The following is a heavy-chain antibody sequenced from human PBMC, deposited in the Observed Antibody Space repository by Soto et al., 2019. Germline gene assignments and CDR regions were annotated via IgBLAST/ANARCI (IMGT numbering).Heavy chain of an antibody. Sequence: QMQLQESGPGLVKPSETLSLTCTVSGGSVSSGSYYWSWIRQPPGKGLEWIGYIYYSGSTNYNPSLKRRVTISVDTSKNRFSLKLSSVTAADTAVYYCARGSYYYYGMDVWGQGTTVTVSS. CDR2: IYYSGST. CDR3: ARGSYYYYGMDV. J-gene: IGHJ6*02. CDR1: GGSVSSGSYY. V-gene: IGHV4-61*01.